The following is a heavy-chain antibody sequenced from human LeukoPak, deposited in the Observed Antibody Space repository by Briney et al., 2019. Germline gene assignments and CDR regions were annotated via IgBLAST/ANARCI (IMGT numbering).Heavy chain of an antibody. D-gene: IGHD3-22*01. V-gene: IGHV3-15*01. CDR2: IKSKTDGGTT. CDR3: TTVHSYYYDSSGYPYFDY. Sequence: GGSPRLSCAASGFTFSNAWMSWVRQAPGKGLEWVGRIKSKTDGGTTDYAAPVKGRFTISRDDSKNTLYLQMNSLKTEDTAVYYCTTVHSYYYDSSGYPYFDYWGQGTLVTVSS. CDR1: GFTFSNAW. J-gene: IGHJ4*02.